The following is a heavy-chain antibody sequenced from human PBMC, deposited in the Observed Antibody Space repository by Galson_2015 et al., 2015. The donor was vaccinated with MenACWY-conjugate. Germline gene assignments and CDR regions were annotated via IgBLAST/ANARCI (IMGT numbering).Heavy chain of an antibody. D-gene: IGHD1-14*01. Sequence: SLRLSCAASGITFSHCGMNWVRQAPGKGLEWISYISPGSGIIYYADSAKGRFTISRDDAKNSLFLHISSLRDEDTAVYYCAWGRNPTVKSMYLDYWGQGTLVTVPS. J-gene: IGHJ4*02. V-gene: IGHV3-48*02. CDR2: ISPGSGII. CDR3: AWGRNPTVKSMYLDY. CDR1: GITFSHCG.